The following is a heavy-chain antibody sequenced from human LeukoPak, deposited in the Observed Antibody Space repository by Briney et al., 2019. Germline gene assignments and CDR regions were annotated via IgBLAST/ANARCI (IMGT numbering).Heavy chain of an antibody. J-gene: IGHJ4*02. D-gene: IGHD3-22*01. Sequence: PSETLSLTCTVSGGSISSYYWSWIRQPPGKGLEWIGYIYTSGSTNYNPSLKSRVTISVDTSKNQFSLKLSSVTAADTAVYYCAVLYYDSSGYYFNYWGQGTLVTVSS. V-gene: IGHV4-4*09. CDR3: AVLYYDSSGYYFNY. CDR2: IYTSGST. CDR1: GGSISSYY.